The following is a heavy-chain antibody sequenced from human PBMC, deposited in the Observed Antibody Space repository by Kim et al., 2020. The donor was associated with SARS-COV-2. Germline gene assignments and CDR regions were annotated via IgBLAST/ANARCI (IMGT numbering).Heavy chain of an antibody. CDR2: INPNSGGT. V-gene: IGHV1-2*02. CDR3: ARVVTRWASGVFDY. CDR1: GYTFTGYY. Sequence: ASVKVSCKASGYTFTGYYMHWVRQAPGQGLEWMGWINPNSGGTNYAQKFQGRVTMTRDTSISTAYMELSRLRSDDTAVYYCARVVTRWASGVFDYWGQGTLVTVSS. D-gene: IGHD2-21*02. J-gene: IGHJ4*02.